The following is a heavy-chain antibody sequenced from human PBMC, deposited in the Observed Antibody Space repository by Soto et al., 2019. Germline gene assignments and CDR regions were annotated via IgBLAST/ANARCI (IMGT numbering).Heavy chain of an antibody. Sequence: QVQLVQSGAEVKKPGASVKVSCKASGYTFTSYYMHWVRQAPGQGLEWMGIINPSGGSTSYAQKFQGRVTMTRDTSTSTVYMELSSLRSEDTAVYYCARDVIVVVPAAMLHYYYGMDVWGQGTTVTVSS. CDR1: GYTFTSYY. CDR3: ARDVIVVVPAAMLHYYYGMDV. J-gene: IGHJ6*02. D-gene: IGHD2-2*01. V-gene: IGHV1-46*03. CDR2: INPSGGST.